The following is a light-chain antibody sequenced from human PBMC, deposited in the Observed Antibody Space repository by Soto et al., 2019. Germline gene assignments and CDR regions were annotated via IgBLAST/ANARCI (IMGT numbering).Light chain of an antibody. CDR1: QDIGNY. Sequence: DILMTQSPSSLSASIGDRVTMTCQASQDIGNYLNWFQQRPGKAPTLLISDVSHLQPGVTSRFSGRNSGADFTLTISFLLPEDVATYYCQQYEGPPYTFGRGTKLEIK. CDR2: DVS. V-gene: IGKV1-33*01. CDR3: QQYEGPPYT. J-gene: IGKJ2*01.